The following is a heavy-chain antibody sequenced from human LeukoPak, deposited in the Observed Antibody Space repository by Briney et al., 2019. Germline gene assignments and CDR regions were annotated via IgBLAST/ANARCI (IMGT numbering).Heavy chain of an antibody. CDR1: GFTFSSYW. Sequence: GGSLRLSCAASGFTFSSYWMHWVRQAPGKGLVWVSRINSDGRSTNYADSVKGRFTISRDNAKNTLYLQMNSPSAEATAVYYCASLYSSSSFGDYWGQGTLVTVSS. CDR3: ASLYSSSSFGDY. V-gene: IGHV3-74*01. CDR2: INSDGRST. D-gene: IGHD6-6*01. J-gene: IGHJ4*02.